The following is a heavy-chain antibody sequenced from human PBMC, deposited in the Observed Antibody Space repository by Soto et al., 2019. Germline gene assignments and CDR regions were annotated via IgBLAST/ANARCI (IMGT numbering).Heavy chain of an antibody. CDR1: GFTFSSYA. J-gene: IGHJ6*02. CDR3: AIWGLVSVNGMDV. V-gene: IGHV3-23*04. Sequence: EVQLVESGGGLVQPGGSLRLSCAASGFTFSSYAMSWVRQAPGKGLEWVSGISGSGGSTYYADSVKGRFTISRDNSKNTLYLQINSLRVEDTAVYYFAIWGLVSVNGMDVWGQWTTVTVSS. D-gene: IGHD3-9*01. CDR2: ISGSGGST.